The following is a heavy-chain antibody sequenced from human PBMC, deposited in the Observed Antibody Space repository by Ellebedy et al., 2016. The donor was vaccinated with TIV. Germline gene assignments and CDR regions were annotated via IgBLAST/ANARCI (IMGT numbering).Heavy chain of an antibody. CDR3: AREGYCSGGSCYLGY. CDR1: GYTFTGYY. CDR2: INPSGGST. D-gene: IGHD2-15*01. V-gene: IGHV1-46*01. J-gene: IGHJ4*02. Sequence: ASVKVSCKASGYTFTGYYMHWVRQAPGQGLEWMGIINPSGGSTSYAQKFQGRVTMTRDTSTSTVYMELSSLRSEDTAVYYCAREGYCSGGSCYLGYWGQGTLVTVSS.